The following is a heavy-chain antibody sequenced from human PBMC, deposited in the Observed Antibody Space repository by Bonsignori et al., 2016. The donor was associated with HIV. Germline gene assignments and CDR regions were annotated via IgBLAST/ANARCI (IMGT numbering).Heavy chain of an antibody. D-gene: IGHD6-19*01. CDR3: ARVRSGPNSFDP. CDR2: IYPSGAT. Sequence: QVQLQESGPGLVKPSQTLSLTCTVSGDSINSDDFYWSWIRQPAGEGLEWIGRIYPSGATYYSPSLRTRLTLSLDASKNQFSLNLNSVTAADTAMYYCARVRSGPNSFDPWGQGTLVTVSS. V-gene: IGHV4-61*02. J-gene: IGHJ5*02. CDR1: GDSINSDDFY.